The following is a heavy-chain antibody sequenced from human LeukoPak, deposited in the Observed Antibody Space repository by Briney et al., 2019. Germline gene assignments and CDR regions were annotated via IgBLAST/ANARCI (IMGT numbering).Heavy chain of an antibody. D-gene: IGHD3-10*01. CDR3: ARDSNSYGSGATIDY. CDR2: IWYDGSNK. CDR1: GFTFSTYG. V-gene: IGHV3-33*01. J-gene: IGHJ4*02. Sequence: GGSLRLSCAASGFTFSTYGMHWVRQAPDKGLEWLTDIWYDGSNKYYTDSVKGRFTISRDNSKNTLYLQMSSLRAEDTAVYYCARDSNSYGSGATIDYWGQGTLVTVSS.